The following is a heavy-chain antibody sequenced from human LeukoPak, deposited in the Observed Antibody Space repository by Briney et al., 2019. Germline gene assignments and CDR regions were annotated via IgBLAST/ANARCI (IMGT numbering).Heavy chain of an antibody. J-gene: IGHJ3*02. CDR3: AGSPLNDAFDI. CDR1: GGSISSYY. V-gene: IGHV4-59*01. CDR2: IHYSGST. Sequence: PSETLSLTCTVSGGSISSYYWSWIRQPPGKGLEWIGYIHYSGSTNYNPSLKSRVTISVDTSKNQFSLKLSSVTAADTAVYYCAGSPLNDAFDIWGQGTMVTVSS. D-gene: IGHD6-19*01.